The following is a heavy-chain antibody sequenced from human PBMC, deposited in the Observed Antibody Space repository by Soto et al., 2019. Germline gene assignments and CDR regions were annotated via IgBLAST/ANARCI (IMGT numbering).Heavy chain of an antibody. D-gene: IGHD4-4*01. J-gene: IGHJ4*02. CDR3: ARHSNRNYGLSSFDY. CDR2: IYYSGIT. V-gene: IGHV4-59*08. Sequence: SETLFLTFAFSYCADSSYYWILIRQSPGKGLEWIGYIYYSGITKYKPYLKSRVTISVDTTKNQFSLKVSSATAADTAVYYCARHSNRNYGLSSFDYWGLGALVTVSS. CDR1: YCADSSYY.